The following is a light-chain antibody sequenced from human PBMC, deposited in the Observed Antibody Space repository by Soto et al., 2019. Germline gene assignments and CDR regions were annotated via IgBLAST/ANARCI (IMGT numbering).Light chain of an antibody. CDR2: DAS. CDR1: ESVSTY. Sequence: EIVLTQSPATLSLSPGERATLSCRASESVSTYLAWHQQKPGQAPRLLIYDASKRATGTPARFSGSGSGTDFTLTISSLEPEDFAVYYCQQRGNWPPAITFGQGTRLEIK. CDR3: QQRGNWPPAIT. V-gene: IGKV3-11*01. J-gene: IGKJ5*01.